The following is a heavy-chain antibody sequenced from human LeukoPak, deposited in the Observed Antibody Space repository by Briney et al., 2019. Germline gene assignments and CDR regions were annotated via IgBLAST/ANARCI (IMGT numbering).Heavy chain of an antibody. D-gene: IGHD6-13*01. CDR1: GFTFSSYW. CDR3: ARVGSSWYGYFQH. V-gene: IGHV3-7*01. J-gene: IGHJ1*01. Sequence: GGSLRLSCAASGFTFSSYWMSWVRQAPGKGLEWVANIKQDGSEKYYVDSVKGRFTISRHNAKNSLYLQMNSLRAEDTAVYYCARVGSSWYGYFQHWGQGTLVTVSS. CDR2: IKQDGSEK.